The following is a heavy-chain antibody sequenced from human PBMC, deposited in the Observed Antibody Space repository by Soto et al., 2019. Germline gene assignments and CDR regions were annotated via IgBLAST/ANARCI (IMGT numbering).Heavy chain of an antibody. D-gene: IGHD3-3*01. V-gene: IGHV1-2*02. Sequence: ASVKVSCKASDDTFTDYYIHWVRQAPGQGLEWMGWINPHGGGTKYVQEFQGRVTMTRDTSINTAYMEVSRLTSDDTAVYYCARDRSTVFGVVITAGYYGMDVWGQGTAVTVSS. CDR1: DDTFTDYY. J-gene: IGHJ6*02. CDR3: ARDRSTVFGVVITAGYYGMDV. CDR2: INPHGGGT.